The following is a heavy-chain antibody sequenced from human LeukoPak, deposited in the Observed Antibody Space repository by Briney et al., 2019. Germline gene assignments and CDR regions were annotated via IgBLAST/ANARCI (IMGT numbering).Heavy chain of an antibody. CDR2: IYSGGNT. V-gene: IGHV3-66*02. J-gene: IGHJ4*02. CDR3: ARENYSGSGSYFLDY. CDR1: GFTVSNNY. Sequence: PGGSLRLXCAASGFTVSNNYMNWVRQAPGRGLEWVSVIYSGGNTYYADPVKGRFTISRDNSKNTLYLQMNSLRAEDTAVYYCARENYSGSGSYFLDYWGQGTLVTVSS. D-gene: IGHD3-10*01.